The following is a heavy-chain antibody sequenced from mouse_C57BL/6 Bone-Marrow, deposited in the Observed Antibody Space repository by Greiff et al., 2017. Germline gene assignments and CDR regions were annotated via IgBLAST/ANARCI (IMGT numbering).Heavy chain of an antibody. CDR2: IRNKANGYTT. V-gene: IGHV7-3*01. CDR1: GFTFTDYY. CDR3: ARYSLPGFAY. D-gene: IGHD5-5*01. J-gene: IGHJ3*01. Sequence: EVQRVESGGGLVQPGGSLSLSCAASGFTFTDYYMSWVRQPPGKALEWLGFIRNKANGYTTEYSASVKGRFTISRDNSQSILYRQMNALRAEDSATYYCARYSLPGFAYWGQGTLVTVSA.